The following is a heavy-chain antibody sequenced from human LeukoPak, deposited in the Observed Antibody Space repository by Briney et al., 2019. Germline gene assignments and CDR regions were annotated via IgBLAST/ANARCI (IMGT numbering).Heavy chain of an antibody. CDR2: INSDATST. V-gene: IGHV3-74*01. CDR3: VRGSPGYSSSWHAY. Sequence: GGSRRLSCAASGFMVSSTWMHWVRQAPGKGLVWVSRINSDATSTSYADSVRGRFTISRDDAKNTMYLQMNSLRAEDTAMYYCVRGSPGYSSSWHAYWGQGTLVTVSS. D-gene: IGHD6-13*01. CDR1: GFMVSSTW. J-gene: IGHJ4*02.